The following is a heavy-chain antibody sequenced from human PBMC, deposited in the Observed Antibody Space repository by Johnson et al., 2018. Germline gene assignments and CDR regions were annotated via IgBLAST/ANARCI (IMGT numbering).Heavy chain of an antibody. CDR2: ISDSGSPI. V-gene: IGHV3-11*01. CDR1: GFTFIDYY. CDR3: ARLSKDTILDDSFDI. J-gene: IGHJ3*02. D-gene: IGHD5-18*01. Sequence: VQLVESGGGLVKPGGSLRLSCVASGFTFIDYYMSWIRQAPGKGLEWVSYISDSGSPISYADSVKGRLPISRDNAMNSLFLQMNSLKDEDTALYYCARLSKDTILDDSFDIWGQGTLVTVSS.